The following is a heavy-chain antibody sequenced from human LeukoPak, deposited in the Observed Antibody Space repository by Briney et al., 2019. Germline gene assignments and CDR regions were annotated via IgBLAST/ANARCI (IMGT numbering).Heavy chain of an antibody. D-gene: IGHD5-24*01. CDR1: GFTFSSYA. CDR3: ARERWSTYYYYGMDV. CDR2: ISYDGRNK. Sequence: PGGSLRLSCAASGFTFSSYAMHWVRQAPGKGLEWVAVISYDGRNKYYADSVKGRFTISRDNSKNTLYLQMNSLRAEDTAVYYCARERWSTYYYYGMDVWGQGTTVTVSS. J-gene: IGHJ6*02. V-gene: IGHV3-30*04.